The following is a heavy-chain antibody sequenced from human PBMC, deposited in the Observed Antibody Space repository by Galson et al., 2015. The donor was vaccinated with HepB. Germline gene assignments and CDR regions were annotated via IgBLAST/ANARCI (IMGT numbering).Heavy chain of an antibody. D-gene: IGHD6-6*01. Sequence: SLRLSCAASGFTFSSYWMSWVRQAPGKGLEWVANIKQDGSEKYYVDSVKGRFTISRDNAKNSLYLQMNSLRAEDTAVYYCARVALVHYYYYGMDVWGQGTTVTVSS. CDR1: GFTFSSYW. CDR3: ARVALVHYYYYGMDV. V-gene: IGHV3-7*03. J-gene: IGHJ6*02. CDR2: IKQDGSEK.